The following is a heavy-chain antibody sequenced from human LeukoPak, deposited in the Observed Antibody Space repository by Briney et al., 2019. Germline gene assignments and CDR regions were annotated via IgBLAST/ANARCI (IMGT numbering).Heavy chain of an antibody. Sequence: PGGSLRLSCAASGFTFSSYGMHWVRQAPGKGLEWVAFIRYDGSNKYYADSVKGRFTISRDNSKNTLYLQMNSLRAEDTAVYYCAKLYYDYVWGLHNSWGQGTMVTVSS. D-gene: IGHD3-16*01. CDR1: GFTFSSYG. CDR2: IRYDGSNK. CDR3: AKLYYDYVWGLHNS. J-gene: IGHJ3*01. V-gene: IGHV3-30*02.